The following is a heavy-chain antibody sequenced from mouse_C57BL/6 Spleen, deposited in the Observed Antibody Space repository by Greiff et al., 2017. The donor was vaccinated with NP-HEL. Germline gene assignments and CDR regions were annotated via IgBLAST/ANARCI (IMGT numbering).Heavy chain of an antibody. CDR3: ARFGYLGAMDY. Sequence: VQLQESGPELVKPGASVKISCKASGYSFTSYYIHWVKQRPGQGLEWIGWIYPGSGNTKYNEKFKGKATLTADTSSSTAYMQLSSLTSEDSAVYCCARFGYLGAMDYWGQGTSVTVSS. V-gene: IGHV1-66*01. J-gene: IGHJ4*01. CDR2: IYPGSGNT. CDR1: GYSFTSYY.